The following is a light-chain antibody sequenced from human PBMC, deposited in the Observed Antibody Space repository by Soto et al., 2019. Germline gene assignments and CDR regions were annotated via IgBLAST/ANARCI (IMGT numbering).Light chain of an antibody. J-gene: IGKJ1*01. CDR2: GAS. Sequence: VLMQSPVTLSLSPGERATLSCRASQSVSSSYLAWYQQKPGQAPRLLIYGASSRATGIPDRFSGSGSGTDFTLTISRLEPEDFAVYYCQQYGSSPRTFGQGTKVDIK. CDR1: QSVSSSY. CDR3: QQYGSSPRT. V-gene: IGKV3-20*01.